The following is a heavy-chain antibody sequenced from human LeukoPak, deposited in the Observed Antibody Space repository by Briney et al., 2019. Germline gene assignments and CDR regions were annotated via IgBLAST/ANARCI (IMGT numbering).Heavy chain of an antibody. CDR2: ISYIGST. V-gene: IGHV4-59*11. D-gene: IGHD4-17*01. CDR3: ARDQTTVTKGFDI. CDR1: GGSISTHY. J-gene: IGHJ3*02. Sequence: PSETLSLTCTVSGGSISTHYWTWIRQPPGKGLEWIGYISYIGSTNCNPSLKSRVTISVDTSKNRFSLKLSAMTAADTAVYFCARDQTTVTKGFDIWGQGTVVTVSS.